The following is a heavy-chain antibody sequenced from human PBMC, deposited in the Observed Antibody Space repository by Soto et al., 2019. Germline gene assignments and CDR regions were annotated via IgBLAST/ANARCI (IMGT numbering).Heavy chain of an antibody. J-gene: IGHJ4*02. CDR1: GFTFSSYA. CDR2: ISYDGSNK. Sequence: PGGSLRLSCAASGFTFSSYAMHWVRQAPGRGLEWVAVISYDGSNKYYADSVKGRFTISRDNSKNTLYLQMNSLRAEDTAVYYCARDPSIVVVTAIRGYFDYWGQGTLVTVSS. CDR3: ARDPSIVVVTAIRGYFDY. V-gene: IGHV3-30-3*01. D-gene: IGHD2-21*02.